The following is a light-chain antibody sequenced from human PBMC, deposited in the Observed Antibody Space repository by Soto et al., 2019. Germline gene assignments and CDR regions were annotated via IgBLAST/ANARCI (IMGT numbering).Light chain of an antibody. CDR3: QQYDVYPFT. CDR1: QTISMC. V-gene: IGKV1-5*01. CDR2: DVS. Sequence: DIQMTQSPSTLSASVGDRVTISCRASQTISMCLAWYQQKPGKAPKCLLYDVSTLESGVPSRFSGSGSGTEFALTISGLQPDDFATYYCQQYDVYPFTFGPGTKVDIK. J-gene: IGKJ3*01.